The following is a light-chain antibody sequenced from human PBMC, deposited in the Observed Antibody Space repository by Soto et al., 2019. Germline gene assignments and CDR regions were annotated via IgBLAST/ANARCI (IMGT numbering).Light chain of an antibody. J-gene: IGLJ2*01. Sequence: QSVLTQPPSASGSPGQSVTIPCTGTSNDIGEYHYVSWYQQHPGKAPKLMIYEVTQRPSGVPHSFSGSKSGNTASLTVSGLQPEDEADYYCTSYAGSDNPVLFGGGTKLTVL. CDR1: SNDIGEYHY. V-gene: IGLV2-8*01. CDR2: EVT. CDR3: TSYAGSDNPVL.